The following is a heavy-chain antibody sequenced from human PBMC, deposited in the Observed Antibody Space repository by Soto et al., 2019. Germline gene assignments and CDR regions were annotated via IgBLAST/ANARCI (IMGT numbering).Heavy chain of an antibody. D-gene: IGHD2-2*01. Sequence: PWGSLRLSCAASGFTFSSYWMSWVRQAPGKGLEWVANIKQDGSEKYYVDSVKGRFTISRDNAKNSLYLQMNSLRAEDTAVYYCAREDEDRVGVPAANQIRFQHWGQGTLVTVSS. CDR3: AREDEDRVGVPAANQIRFQH. CDR1: GFTFSSYW. J-gene: IGHJ1*01. CDR2: IKQDGSEK. V-gene: IGHV3-7*01.